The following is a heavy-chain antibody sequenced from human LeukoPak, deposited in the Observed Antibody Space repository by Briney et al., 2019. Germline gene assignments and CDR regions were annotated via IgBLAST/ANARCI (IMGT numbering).Heavy chain of an antibody. CDR2: IWYDGSNK. J-gene: IGHJ4*02. V-gene: IGHV3-33*08. CDR3: ARIRGGSSWYAPASPLCDY. CDR1: GFTFSSYG. D-gene: IGHD6-13*01. Sequence: GGSLRLSCAASGFTFSSYGMHWVRQAPGKGLEWVVVIWYDGSNKYYADSVKGRFTISRDNSKNTLYLQMNSLRAEDTAVYYCARIRGGSSWYAPASPLCDYWGQGTLVTVSS.